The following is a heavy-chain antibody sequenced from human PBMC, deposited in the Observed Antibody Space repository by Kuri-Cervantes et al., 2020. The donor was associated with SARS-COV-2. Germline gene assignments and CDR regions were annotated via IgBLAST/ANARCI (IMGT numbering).Heavy chain of an antibody. D-gene: IGHD3-10*01. Sequence: LSLTCAASGFTFSSYSMNWVRQAPGKGLEWVSSISSSSSYIYYADSVKGRFTISRDNSKNTLYLQMNSLRAEDTAVYYCASGPGILWFGDDYWGQGTLVTVSS. CDR2: ISSSSSYI. J-gene: IGHJ4*02. V-gene: IGHV3-21*04. CDR3: ASGPGILWFGDDY. CDR1: GFTFSSYS.